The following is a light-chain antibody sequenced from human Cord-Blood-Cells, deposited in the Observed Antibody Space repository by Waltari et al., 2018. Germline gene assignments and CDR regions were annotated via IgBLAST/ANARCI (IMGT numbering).Light chain of an antibody. CDR1: TLGDKC. Sequence: SYELTQPPSVSVSPRQTASITCSGDTLGDKCGCWYQQKPGQSPVRVIYQDSKRPSGLPGRFSGSNSGNTATLTISGTQAMDEADYYCQAWDSSTHVVFGGGTKLTVL. J-gene: IGLJ2*01. CDR3: QAWDSSTHVV. V-gene: IGLV3-1*01. CDR2: QDS.